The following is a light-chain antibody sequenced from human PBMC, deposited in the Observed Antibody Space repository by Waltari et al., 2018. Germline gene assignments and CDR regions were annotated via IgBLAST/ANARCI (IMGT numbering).Light chain of an antibody. Sequence: LLPPSPATLPSSPAYRATLSCRASQSVSSYLAWYQQKPGQAPRLLIYDASNRATGIPARFSGSGAATDFTITISSLEPEDYTVYYCQQRSKWRWFTFGPGTKVEIK. CDR3: QQRSKWRWFT. V-gene: IGKV3-11*01. J-gene: IGKJ3*01. CDR2: DAS. CDR1: QSVSSY.